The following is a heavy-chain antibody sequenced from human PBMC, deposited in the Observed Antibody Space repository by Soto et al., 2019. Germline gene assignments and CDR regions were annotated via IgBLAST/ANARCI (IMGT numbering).Heavy chain of an antibody. D-gene: IGHD3-3*01. CDR2: ISAYNGNT. Sequence: GASVKVSCKASGYTFTIYGISWVRQAPGQGLEWMGWISAYNGNTNYAQTHQGRVTMNTXTSTSTAYMELRSLRSDDTAVYNYARDRNYDFRSGYGAHVGYYGMDVWGQGTTVTVSS. CDR1: GYTFTIYG. CDR3: ARDRNYDFRSGYGAHVGYYGMDV. V-gene: IGHV1-18*04. J-gene: IGHJ6*02.